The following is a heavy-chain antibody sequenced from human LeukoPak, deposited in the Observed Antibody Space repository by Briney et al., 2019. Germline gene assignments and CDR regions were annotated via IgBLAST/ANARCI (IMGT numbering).Heavy chain of an antibody. Sequence: PGGSLRVSCAASGFTFSSYAMSWVRQAPGKGLEWVSAISGSGGSTYYADSVKGPFTISRDNSKNTLYLQMNSLRAEDTAVYYCAQEYVGLVDSFHYWGQGTLVTVSS. V-gene: IGHV3-23*01. CDR2: ISGSGGST. D-gene: IGHD3/OR15-3a*01. CDR3: AQEYVGLVDSFHY. CDR1: GFTFSSYA. J-gene: IGHJ4*02.